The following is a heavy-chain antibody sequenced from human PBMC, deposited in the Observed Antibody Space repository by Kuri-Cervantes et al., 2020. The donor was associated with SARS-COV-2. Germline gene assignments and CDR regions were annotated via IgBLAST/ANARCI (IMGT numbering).Heavy chain of an antibody. V-gene: IGHV4-39*01. D-gene: IGHD3-22*01. CDR3: GRVNYYNSRGYFVDP. Sequence: SETLSLTCTVSGGSINSGYYYWGWIRQPPGKGLEWIGSIYSGGTTFYNPSYRSRISMSEDMSKNEISLKLGSVTAADSALYYCGRVNYYNSRGYFVDPWGQGTPVTVSS. CDR2: IYSGGTT. J-gene: IGHJ5*02. CDR1: GGSINSGYYY.